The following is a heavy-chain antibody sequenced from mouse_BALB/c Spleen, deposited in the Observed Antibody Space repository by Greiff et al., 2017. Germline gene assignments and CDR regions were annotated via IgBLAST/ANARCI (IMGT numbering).Heavy chain of an antibody. CDR3: AKDNYYRFDY. V-gene: IGHV3-2*02. D-gene: IGHD1-1*01. CDR1: GYSITSDYA. CDR2: ISYSGST. Sequence: EVQLVESGPGLVKPSQSLSLTCTVTGYSITSDYAWNWIRQFPGNKLEWMGYISYSGSTSYNPSLKSRISITRDTSKNQFFLQLNSVTTEDTATYYCAKDNYYRFDYWGQGTTLTVSS. J-gene: IGHJ2*01.